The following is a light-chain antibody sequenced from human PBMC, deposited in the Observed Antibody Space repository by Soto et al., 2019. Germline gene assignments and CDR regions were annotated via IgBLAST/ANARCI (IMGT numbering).Light chain of an antibody. CDR2: GAF. Sequence: EIVLTQSPATLSVSPGERATLSCRTSQSVASNFAWYQQKPGQDPRLLVYGAFIRAPGFPVRFRGSGSGSEFTLTISSLQSEDGATYYCQQYDKWPYTFGQGTNLEIK. V-gene: IGKV3-15*01. CDR1: QSVASN. J-gene: IGKJ2*01. CDR3: QQYDKWPYT.